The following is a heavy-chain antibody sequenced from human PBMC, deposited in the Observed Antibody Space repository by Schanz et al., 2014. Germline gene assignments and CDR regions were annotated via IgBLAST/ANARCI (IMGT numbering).Heavy chain of an antibody. CDR2: ISYDGSKK. J-gene: IGHJ2*01. Sequence: QVQLVESGGGVVQPGMSLRLSCAASGFMFSSYGMHWVRQAPGKGLEWVGVISYDGSKKSYADSVKGRFTISRDNSKNTLYLQMNSLRAEDTAIYYCAKDAPYPFDLWGRGTLITVSS. CDR1: GFMFSSYG. V-gene: IGHV3-30*18. CDR3: AKDAPYPFDL.